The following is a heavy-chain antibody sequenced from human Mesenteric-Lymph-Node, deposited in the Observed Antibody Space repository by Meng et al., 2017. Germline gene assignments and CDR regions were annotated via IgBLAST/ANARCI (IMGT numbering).Heavy chain of an antibody. CDR3: AREKYDYVWGSANGGLDP. V-gene: IGHV3-30*04. J-gene: IGHJ5*02. D-gene: IGHD3-16*01. CDR1: GFTFSNYD. Sequence: LSLTCAASGFTFSNYDMHWVRQAPGKGLEWVAFMSSDGNKKYFADSVKGRFTISRDNAKNTLYLQMNSLRAEDTAVYYCAREKYDYVWGSANGGLDPWGQGTLVTVSS. CDR2: MSSDGNKK.